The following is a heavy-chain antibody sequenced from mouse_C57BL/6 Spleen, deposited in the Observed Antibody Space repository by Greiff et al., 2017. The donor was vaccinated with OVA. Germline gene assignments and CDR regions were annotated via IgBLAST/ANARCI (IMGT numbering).Heavy chain of an antibody. CDR3: ATKGYGNYGGAFDY. D-gene: IGHD2-10*02. V-gene: IGHV1-50*01. CDR1: GYTFTSYW. CDR2: IDPSDSYT. Sequence: VQLQQPGAELVKPGASVKLSCKASGYTFTSYWMQWVKQRPGQGLEWIGEIDPSDSYTNYNQKFKGKATLTVDTSSSTAYMQLSSLTSEDSAVYYCATKGYGNYGGAFDYWGQGTTLTVSS. J-gene: IGHJ2*01.